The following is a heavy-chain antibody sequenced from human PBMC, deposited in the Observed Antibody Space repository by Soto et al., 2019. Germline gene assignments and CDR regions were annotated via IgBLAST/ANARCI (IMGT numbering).Heavy chain of an antibody. CDR3: ARGFRRDGNNFGPPFDS. Sequence: ASVKVSCRASGYSFSTYGISWVRQAPGQGLECMGWISAYNGNTNYAQKFQGRVTMTTDTSTSTAYMELRSLRSDDTALYYCARGFRRDGNNFGPPFDSWGQGTLVTVSS. D-gene: IGHD3-3*01. CDR1: GYSFSTYG. CDR2: ISAYNGNT. V-gene: IGHV1-18*01. J-gene: IGHJ4*02.